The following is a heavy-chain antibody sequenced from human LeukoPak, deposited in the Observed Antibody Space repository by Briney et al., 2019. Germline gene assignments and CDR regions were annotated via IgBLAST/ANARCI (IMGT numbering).Heavy chain of an antibody. CDR1: GGTFSSYA. CDR3: ARGEMITFGGVIVISTFDI. V-gene: IGHV1-69*04. J-gene: IGHJ3*02. CDR2: IIPILGIA. Sequence: KVSCKASGGTFSSYAISWVRQAPGQGLEWMGRIIPILGIANYAQKFQGRVTITADKSTSTAYMELSSLRSEDTAVYYCARGEMITFGGVIVISTFDIWGQGTMVTVS. D-gene: IGHD3-16*02.